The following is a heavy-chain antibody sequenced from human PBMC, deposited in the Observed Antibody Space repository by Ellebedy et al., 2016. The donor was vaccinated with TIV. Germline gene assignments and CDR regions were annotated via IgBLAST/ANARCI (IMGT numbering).Heavy chain of an antibody. CDR2: IGTAGDT. V-gene: IGHV3-13*01. J-gene: IGHJ6*02. CDR3: ARASNGMDV. Sequence: GESLKISCAASGFTFSSHDMHWVRQATGTGLEWVSAIGTAGDTYYPGSVKGRFTISRENAKNSLYLQMNSLRAGDTAVYYCARASNGMDVWGQGTTVTVSS. CDR1: GFTFSSHD.